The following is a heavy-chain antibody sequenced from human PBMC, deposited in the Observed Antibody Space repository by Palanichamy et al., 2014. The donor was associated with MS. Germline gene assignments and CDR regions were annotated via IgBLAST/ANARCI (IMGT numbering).Heavy chain of an antibody. CDR2: IYYSGST. CDR1: GGSISSSSYF. J-gene: IGHJ5*02. Sequence: QLQLQESGPGLVKPSETLSLTCTVSGGSISSSSYFWGWIRQPPGKGLEWIGSIYYSGSTYYNPSLKSRVTMSADTSKNQFSLKLSSVTAADTAVYYCARQAGGMIHLWLIGWFDPWGQGTLVTVSS. V-gene: IGHV4-39*01. D-gene: IGHD5-18*01. CDR3: ARQAGGMIHLWLIGWFDP.